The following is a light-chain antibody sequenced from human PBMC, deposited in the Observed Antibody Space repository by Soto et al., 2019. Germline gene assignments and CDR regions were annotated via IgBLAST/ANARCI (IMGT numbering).Light chain of an antibody. CDR3: QQYHNWPPQYT. V-gene: IGKV3-15*01. Sequence: EIVMTHSPASLSVSPGDGATLSCRASQSVASNVAWYQQKPGQGPRLLIHGASTRAAGVPARFSGSGSGTDFTLTISSLQSEDFAVYYCQQYHNWPPQYTFGQGTKLQIK. CDR1: QSVASN. J-gene: IGKJ2*01. CDR2: GAS.